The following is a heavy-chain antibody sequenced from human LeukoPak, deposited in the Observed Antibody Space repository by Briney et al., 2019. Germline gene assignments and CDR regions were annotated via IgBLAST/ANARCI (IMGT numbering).Heavy chain of an antibody. J-gene: IGHJ4*02. Sequence: GGSLRLSCAASGFIFDDYGMSWVRQAPGKGLEWVSTIGGTGVRTYYADSVKGRFTISRDNSKNTLYLQINSLRAEDTAVYYCARDLDYYDSSGYQTYYFDYWGQGTLVTVSS. D-gene: IGHD3-22*01. CDR3: ARDLDYYDSSGYQTYYFDY. CDR2: IGGTGVRT. CDR1: GFIFDDYG. V-gene: IGHV3-23*01.